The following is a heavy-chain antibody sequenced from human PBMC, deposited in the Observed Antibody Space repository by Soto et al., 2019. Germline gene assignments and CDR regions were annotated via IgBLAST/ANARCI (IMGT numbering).Heavy chain of an antibody. D-gene: IGHD3-10*01. J-gene: IGHJ6*02. CDR3: ARGVVRGIIIRGAYYYAMDV. V-gene: IGHV1-3*01. CDR2: INAGYGNT. CDR1: GYSFTSYA. Sequence: QVQLVQSGAAVKKPGSSVKVSCEASGYSFTSYAMHWVRQAPGQRLEWMGWINAGYGNTKYSQNFQGRVTITRDTSASTAYMVLSSLSSDDTALYYCARGVVRGIIIRGAYYYAMDVWGQGTTVTVSS.